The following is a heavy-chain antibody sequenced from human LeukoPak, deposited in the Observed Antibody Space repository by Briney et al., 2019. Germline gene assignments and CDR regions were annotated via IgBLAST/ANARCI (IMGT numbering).Heavy chain of an antibody. CDR2: ISTSSSYI. CDR1: GFTFSSYA. CDR3: ARGADGVSSNSRGWFDP. J-gene: IGHJ5*02. V-gene: IGHV3-21*01. Sequence: GGSLRLSCAASGFTFSSYAMNWVRQAPGKGLEWVSSISTSSSYIYYADSVKGRFTISRDNARNSLYLQMNTLRAEDTAVYSCARGADGVSSNSRGWFDPWGQGTLVTVSS. D-gene: IGHD2-15*01.